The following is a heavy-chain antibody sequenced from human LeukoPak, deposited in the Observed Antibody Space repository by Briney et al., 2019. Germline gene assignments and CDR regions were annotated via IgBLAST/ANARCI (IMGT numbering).Heavy chain of an antibody. CDR2: INTDGSTT. J-gene: IGHJ4*02. D-gene: IGHD3-3*01. V-gene: IGHV3-74*01. CDR3: ARDNYDFWSGYGLNDY. CDR1: GFTFSSYW. Sequence: PGRSLRLSCAASGFTFSSYWMHWVRQAPGKGLVWVSRINTDGSTTNYADFVKGRFTISRDNAKNTMYLQMNSLRAEDTAVYYCARDNYDFWSGYGLNDYWGQGTLVTVSS.